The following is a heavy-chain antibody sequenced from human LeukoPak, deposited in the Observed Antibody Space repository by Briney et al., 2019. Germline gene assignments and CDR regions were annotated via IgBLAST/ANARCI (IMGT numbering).Heavy chain of an antibody. D-gene: IGHD5-12*01. V-gene: IGHV1-2*02. CDR1: GYTFTGYY. CDR3: AREDLSGYAFDY. J-gene: IGHJ4*02. CDR2: INPNSGGT. Sequence: ASVKVSCKASGYTFTGYYMHWVRQAPGQGLEWMGWINPNSGGTNYAQKFQGRVTMTRDTSISTAYMELRSLRSDDTAVYYCAREDLSGYAFDYWGQGTLVTVSS.